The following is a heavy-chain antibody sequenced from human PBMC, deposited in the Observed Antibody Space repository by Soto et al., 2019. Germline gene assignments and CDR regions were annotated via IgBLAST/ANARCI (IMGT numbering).Heavy chain of an antibody. J-gene: IGHJ6*02. D-gene: IGHD2-15*01. Sequence: QITLKESGPTLVKPTQTLTLTCTFSGFSLSTSGVGVAWIRQPPGKALEWLALFYWDDDKRYRPSLETRLTITKDTSKNQVVLTMTNVDSVDTATYYCAYLPCSGGSCYWFSYSGMDVWGQGTTVIVSS. CDR2: FYWDDDK. CDR3: AYLPCSGGSCYWFSYSGMDV. CDR1: GFSLSTSGVG. V-gene: IGHV2-5*02.